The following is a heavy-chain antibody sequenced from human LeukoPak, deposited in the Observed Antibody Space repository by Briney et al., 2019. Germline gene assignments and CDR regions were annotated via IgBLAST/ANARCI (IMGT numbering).Heavy chain of an antibody. CDR3: TSWGDTTAEYFQR. J-gene: IGHJ1*01. V-gene: IGHV3-7*01. D-gene: IGHD2-21*02. CDR2: INPDGRDT. Sequence: GGSLRLSCVVSGFTFNRCWMNWVRQAPGKGLEWVAHINPDGRDTYYADSVKGRFTISRDNAQNSMYLQMNSLRVEDTAVYYCTSWGDTTAEYFQRWGQGTLVTVSS. CDR1: GFTFNRCW.